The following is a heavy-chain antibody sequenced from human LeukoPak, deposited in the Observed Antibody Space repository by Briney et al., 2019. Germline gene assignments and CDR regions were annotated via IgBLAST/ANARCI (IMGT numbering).Heavy chain of an antibody. V-gene: IGHV4-31*03. J-gene: IGHJ4*02. D-gene: IGHD3-9*01. Sequence: SQTLSLTCTVSGGSISSGGYYWSWIRQHPGKGLEWIGYIYYSGSTYYNPSLESRVTISVDTSKNQFSLKLSSVTAADTAVYYCARAPSGYDILTGYYTDYFDYWGQGTLVTVSS. CDR2: IYYSGST. CDR3: ARAPSGYDILTGYYTDYFDY. CDR1: GGSISSGGYY.